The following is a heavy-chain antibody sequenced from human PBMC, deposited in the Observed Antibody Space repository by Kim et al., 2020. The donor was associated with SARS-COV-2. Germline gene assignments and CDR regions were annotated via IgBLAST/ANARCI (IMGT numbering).Heavy chain of an antibody. CDR2: IKQDGSEK. V-gene: IGHV3-7*01. D-gene: IGHD6-13*01. Sequence: GGSLRLSCAASGFTFSSYWMSWVRQAPGKGLEWVANIKQDGSEKYYVDSVKGRFTISRDNAKNSLYLQMNSLRAEDTAVYYCARDYGSRIAAAGTGDFQHWGQGTLVTVSS. J-gene: IGHJ1*01. CDR3: ARDYGSRIAAAGTGDFQH. CDR1: GFTFSSYW.